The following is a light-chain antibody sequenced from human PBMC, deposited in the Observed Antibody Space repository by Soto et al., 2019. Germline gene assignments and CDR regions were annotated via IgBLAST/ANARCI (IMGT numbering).Light chain of an antibody. CDR2: KAS. J-gene: IGKJ4*01. CDR1: QSISSW. Sequence: DTQMTQSPSTLSVSVGDRVTITCRASQSISSWLAWYQHKPGKAPNLLIYKASSLESGVPSRFSGSGSGTEFTLTVSSLQPDDFATYYCQQYDSYPLTFGGGTKVEIK. CDR3: QQYDSYPLT. V-gene: IGKV1-5*03.